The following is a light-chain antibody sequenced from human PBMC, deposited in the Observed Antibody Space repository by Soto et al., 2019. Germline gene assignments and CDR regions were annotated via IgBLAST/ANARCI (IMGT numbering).Light chain of an antibody. Sequence: VMTHSPATLSVSPGEIATLSFRASQSVSNNLAWYQQKLGQAPRLLIYGASTRATGIPARFSGSGSGTEFTLTISSLQPDDFATYYCQHYNSYSEAFGQGTKVDIK. CDR2: GAS. CDR3: QHYNSYSEA. CDR1: QSVSNN. J-gene: IGKJ1*01. V-gene: IGKV3D-15*01.